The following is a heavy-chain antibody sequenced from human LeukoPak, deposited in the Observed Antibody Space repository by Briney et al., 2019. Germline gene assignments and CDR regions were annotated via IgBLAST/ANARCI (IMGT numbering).Heavy chain of an antibody. CDR1: GFTFSSYA. Sequence: PGGSLRLSCAASGFTFSSYAMSWVRQAPGKGLEWVSAISGSGGSTYYADSVKGRFTISRDNSKNTLYLQMNSLRAEDTAVYYCAKAVRRYCSGGSCYYYFDYWGQGTLVTVPS. CDR2: ISGSGGST. V-gene: IGHV3-23*01. J-gene: IGHJ4*02. D-gene: IGHD2-15*01. CDR3: AKAVRRYCSGGSCYYYFDY.